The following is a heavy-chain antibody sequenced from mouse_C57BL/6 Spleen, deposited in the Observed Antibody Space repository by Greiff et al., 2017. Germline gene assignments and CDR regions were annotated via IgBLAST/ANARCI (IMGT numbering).Heavy chain of an antibody. D-gene: IGHD4-1*02. CDR2: IDPSDSYT. J-gene: IGHJ2*01. Sequence: QVQLQQPGAELVKPGASVKLSCKASGYTFTSYWMQWVKQRPGQGLEWIGEIDPSDSYTNYNQKFKGKATLTVDTSSSTAYMQLSSLTSEDSAVYYCACSTGTYFDYWGEGTTLTESS. CDR1: GYTFTSYW. V-gene: IGHV1-50*01. CDR3: ACSTGTYFDY.